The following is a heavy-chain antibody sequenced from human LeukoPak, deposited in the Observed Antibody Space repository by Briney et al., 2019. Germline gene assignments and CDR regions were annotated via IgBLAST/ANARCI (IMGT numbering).Heavy chain of an antibody. J-gene: IGHJ4*02. CDR2: IRYDGSNK. D-gene: IGHD2-15*01. CDR3: AKDALVVVVAAPSYYFDY. CDR1: GFTFSSYG. V-gene: IGHV3-30*02. Sequence: GGSLRLSCAASGFTFSSYGMHWVRQAPGKGLEWAAFIRYDGSNKYYADSVKGRFTISRDNSKNTLYLQMNSLRAEDTAVYYCAKDALVVVVAAPSYYFDYWGQGTLVTVSS.